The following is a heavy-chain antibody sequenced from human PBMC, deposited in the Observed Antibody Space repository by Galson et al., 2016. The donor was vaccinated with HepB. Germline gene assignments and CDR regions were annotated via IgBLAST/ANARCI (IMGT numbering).Heavy chain of an antibody. V-gene: IGHV6-1*01. CDR1: GDSVSSNRAA. D-gene: IGHD5-18*01. Sequence: CAISGDSVSSNRAAWNWIRQSPSRGLEWLGRTYYRSKWYNDYAVSVKSRITINPDTSKNQFSLHLNSVTPEDTAVYYCARDNWKMRGYTYGHTTANYGMDVRGQGTTVTVSS. CDR2: TYYRSKWYN. CDR3: ARDNWKMRGYTYGHTTANYGMDV. J-gene: IGHJ6*02.